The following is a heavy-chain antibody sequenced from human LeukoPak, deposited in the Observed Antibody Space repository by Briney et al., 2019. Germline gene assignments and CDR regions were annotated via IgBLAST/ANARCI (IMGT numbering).Heavy chain of an antibody. Sequence: SETLSLTCTVSGGSISIYYWSWIRQPAGKGLEWIGRIYTSGNTHYNPSLKSRVTMSVDTSKNQFSLNLSSVTAADTAVYFCARLRSTYWYFDLWGRGTLVTVSS. CDR2: IYTSGNT. D-gene: IGHD1-26*01. J-gene: IGHJ2*01. V-gene: IGHV4-4*07. CDR3: ARLRSTYWYFDL. CDR1: GGSISIYY.